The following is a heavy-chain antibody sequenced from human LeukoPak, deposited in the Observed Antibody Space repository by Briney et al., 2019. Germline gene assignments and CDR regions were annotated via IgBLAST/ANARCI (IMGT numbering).Heavy chain of an antibody. Sequence: GGSLRLSCAASGFTFSSYGMHWVRQAPGKGLEWVAFIRYDGSNKYYAGSVKGRFTISRDNSKNTLYLQMNSLRAEDTAVYYCAKDADSSGYLFREGIDYWGQGTLVTVSS. CDR2: IRYDGSNK. V-gene: IGHV3-30*02. CDR1: GFTFSSYG. D-gene: IGHD3-22*01. J-gene: IGHJ4*02. CDR3: AKDADSSGYLFREGIDY.